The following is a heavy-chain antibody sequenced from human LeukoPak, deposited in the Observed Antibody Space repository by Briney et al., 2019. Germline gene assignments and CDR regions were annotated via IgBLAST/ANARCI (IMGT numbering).Heavy chain of an antibody. J-gene: IGHJ4*02. V-gene: IGHV1-24*01. D-gene: IGHD3-10*01. CDR3: ATGSRSVLPWFGEFDY. CDR1: GYTLTELS. CDR2: FDPEDGET. Sequence: ASVKVSCKVSGYTLTELSMHCVRQAPGKGLEWMGGFDPEDGETIYAQKFQGRVTMTEDTSTDTAYMELSSLRSEDTAVYYCATGSRSVLPWFGEFDYWGQGTLVTVSS.